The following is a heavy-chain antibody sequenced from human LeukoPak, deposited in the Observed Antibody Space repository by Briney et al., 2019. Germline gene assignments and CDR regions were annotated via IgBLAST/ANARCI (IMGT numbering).Heavy chain of an antibody. CDR2: IYHSGST. D-gene: IGHD5-12*01. CDR1: GGSISSGGYS. CDR3: ASGNTGYDRDSFDI. Sequence: SETPSLTCAVSGGSISSGGYSWSWVRQPPGEGLEWVGYIYHSGSTYYNPSLQSRVTISLDRSKNQFSLKLSSMTAADTAVCYCASGNTGYDRDSFDIWGQGTMVTVSS. V-gene: IGHV4-30-2*01. J-gene: IGHJ3*02.